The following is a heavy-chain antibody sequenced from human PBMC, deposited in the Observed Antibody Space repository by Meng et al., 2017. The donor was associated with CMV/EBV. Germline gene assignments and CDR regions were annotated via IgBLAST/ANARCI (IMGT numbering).Heavy chain of an antibody. CDR2: INPSGGST. CDR3: ALAEYSSSLFDY. V-gene: IGHV1-46*01. D-gene: IGHD6-13*01. Sequence: QVQLLQSGAQVNKSWSSVKVHCKASEYTLTSYYMHWVRQAPGQGLAWMGIINPSGGSTSYAQKVQGRVTMTRDTSTSTVYMELSSLRSEDTAVYYCALAEYSSSLFDYWGQGTLVTVSS. CDR1: EYTLTSYY. J-gene: IGHJ4*02.